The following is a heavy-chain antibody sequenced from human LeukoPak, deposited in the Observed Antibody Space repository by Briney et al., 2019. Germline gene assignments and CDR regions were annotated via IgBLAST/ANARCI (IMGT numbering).Heavy chain of an antibody. V-gene: IGHV3-7*01. J-gene: IGHJ4*02. CDR3: ARGADISTGYYVFDY. CDR1: GFTFSSYW. D-gene: IGHD3-9*01. CDR2: IKQDGSEK. Sequence: GGSLRLSCAASGFTFSSYWMSWVRQAPGKGLEWVANIKQDGSEKYYVDSVEGRFTISRDNAKNSLFLQMNSLRAEDTAVYYCARGADISTGYYVFDYWGQGTLVTVSS.